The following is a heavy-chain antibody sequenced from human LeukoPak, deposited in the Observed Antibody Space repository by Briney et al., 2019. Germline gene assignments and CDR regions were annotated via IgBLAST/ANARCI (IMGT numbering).Heavy chain of an antibody. Sequence: SETLSLTCTVSGGSISSYYWSWIRQPPGKGLERIGYIYYSGSTNYNPSLKSRVTISVDTSKNQFSLKLSSVTAADTAVCYCARGSVTAGPDAFDIWGQGTMVTVSS. D-gene: IGHD2-21*02. J-gene: IGHJ3*02. V-gene: IGHV4-59*01. CDR1: GGSISSYY. CDR2: IYYSGST. CDR3: ARGSVTAGPDAFDI.